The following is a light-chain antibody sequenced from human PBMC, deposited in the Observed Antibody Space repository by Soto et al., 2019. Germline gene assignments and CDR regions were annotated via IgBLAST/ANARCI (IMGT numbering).Light chain of an antibody. J-gene: IGLJ3*02. CDR3: AAWDDNLNGPL. V-gene: IGLV1-44*01. Sequence: QSALTQPPSLSGTPGQRVTISCSGSNSNIGRYSVNWYQHFPGTAPTILIYSDDERPSGVPDRFSCSKSGTSASLAISGLQSEDEAEYYCAAWDDNLNGPLFGGGTKVTVL. CDR2: SDD. CDR1: NSNIGRYS.